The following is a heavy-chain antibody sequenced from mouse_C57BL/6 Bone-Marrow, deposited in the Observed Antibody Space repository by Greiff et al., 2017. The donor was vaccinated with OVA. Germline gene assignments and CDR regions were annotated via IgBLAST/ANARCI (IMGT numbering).Heavy chain of an antibody. CDR2: IYPRDGST. D-gene: IGHD4-1*01. CDR1: GYTFTDHT. Sequence: QVHVKQSDAELAKPGASVKISCKVSGYTFTDHTIHWMKQRPEQGLEWIGYIYPRDGSTKYNEKFKGKATLTADKSSSTAYMQRNSLPSEDSSVYFCARSAGKGSYYFDYWGQGTTLTVSS. CDR3: ARSAGKGSYYFDY. V-gene: IGHV1-78*01. J-gene: IGHJ2*01.